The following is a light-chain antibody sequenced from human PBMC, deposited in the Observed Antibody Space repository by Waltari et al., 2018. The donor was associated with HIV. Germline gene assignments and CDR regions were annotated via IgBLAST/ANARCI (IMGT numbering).Light chain of an antibody. CDR3: QQLRNWLT. CDR1: QSVGTY. J-gene: IGKJ4*01. CDR2: DAS. V-gene: IGKV3-11*01. Sequence: EIVLTQSPATLSLSPAEIATLACRASQSVGTYFAWYQQNTGQAPRLHIYDASKRATGIPARFSGSGSETDFTLTISSLEPEDFAVYYCQQLRNWLTFGGGTKVEIK.